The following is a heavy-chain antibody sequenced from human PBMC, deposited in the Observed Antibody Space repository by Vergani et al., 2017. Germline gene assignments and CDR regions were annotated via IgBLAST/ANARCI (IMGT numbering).Heavy chain of an antibody. J-gene: IGHJ4*02. CDR2: INPSGGST. CDR1: GYTFTSYY. CDR3: ARGGGYYGSGSYRIDFDY. D-gene: IGHD3-10*01. Sequence: QVQLVQSGAEVKKPGASVKVSCKASGYTFTSYYMHWVRQAPGQGLEWMGIINPSGGSTSYAQKFQGRVTMTRDTSTSTVYMELSSLRSDDTAVYYCARGGGYYGSGSYRIDFDYWGQGTLVTVSS. V-gene: IGHV1-46*01.